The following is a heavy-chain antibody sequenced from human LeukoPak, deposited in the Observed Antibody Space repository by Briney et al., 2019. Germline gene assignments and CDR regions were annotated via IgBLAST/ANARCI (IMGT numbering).Heavy chain of an antibody. Sequence: GGSLRLSCAASGFTFSSYSMNWVRQAPGKGLEWVSSISSSSSYIYYADSVKGRFTISRDNAKNSLYLQMNSLRAEDTAVYYCARVGHDTVAVAGPYWYFDLWGRGTLVTVSS. V-gene: IGHV3-21*01. CDR3: ARVGHDTVAVAGPYWYFDL. CDR1: GFTFSSYS. CDR2: ISSSSSYI. J-gene: IGHJ2*01. D-gene: IGHD6-19*01.